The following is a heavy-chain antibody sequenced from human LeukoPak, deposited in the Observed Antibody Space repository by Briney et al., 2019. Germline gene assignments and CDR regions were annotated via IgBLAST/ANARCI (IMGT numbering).Heavy chain of an antibody. CDR1: GGSISSSSYY. D-gene: IGHD2-2*01. CDR3: ASRGGCSSTSCYNWFDP. Sequence: SETLSLTCTVSGGSISSSSYYWGWIRQPPGKGLEWIGSIYYSGSTYYNPSLKSRDTISVDTSKNQFSLKLTSVTAADTAVYYCASRGGCSSTSCYNWFDPWGQGTLVTVSS. CDR2: IYYSGST. J-gene: IGHJ5*02. V-gene: IGHV4-39*07.